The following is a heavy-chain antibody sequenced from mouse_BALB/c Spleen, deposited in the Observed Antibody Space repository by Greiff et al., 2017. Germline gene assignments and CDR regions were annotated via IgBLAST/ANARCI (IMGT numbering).Heavy chain of an antibody. Sequence: EVMLVESGGGLVQPGGSRKLSCAASGFTFSSFGMHWVRQAPEKGLEWVAYISSGSSTIYYADTVKGRFTISRDNPKNTLFLQMTSLRSEDTAMYYCARGITTVEGFAYWGQGTLVTVSA. CDR1: GFTFSSFG. CDR3: ARGITTVEGFAY. D-gene: IGHD1-1*01. V-gene: IGHV5-17*02. CDR2: ISSGSSTI. J-gene: IGHJ3*01.